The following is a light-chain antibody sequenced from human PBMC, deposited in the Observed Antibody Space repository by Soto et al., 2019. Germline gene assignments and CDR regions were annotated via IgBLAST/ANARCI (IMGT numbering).Light chain of an antibody. CDR2: GAS. CDR1: QSVSTN. CDR3: QQYNNWPYT. J-gene: IGKJ3*01. Sequence: EMVMTQSPATLSVSPGERATLSCRASQSVSTNLAWYQQKPGQAPRLLIYGASTRATGIPARFSGSRSGTEFTLTISSLQSEDFAVYYCQQYNNWPYTFGPGSRVDIK. V-gene: IGKV3-15*01.